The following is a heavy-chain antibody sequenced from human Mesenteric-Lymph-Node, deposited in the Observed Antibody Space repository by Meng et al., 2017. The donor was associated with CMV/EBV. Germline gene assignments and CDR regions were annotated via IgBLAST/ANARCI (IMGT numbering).Heavy chain of an antibody. CDR1: GGSFSGYY. D-gene: IGHD3-16*01. CDR3: ARDLKRGGYYYGMDV. CDR2: INHSGST. Sequence: SETLSLTCAVYGGSFSGYYWSWIRQPPGKGLEWIGEINHSGSTNYNPSLKSRVTISVDTSKNQFSLKLSSVIAADTAVYYCARDLKRGGYYYGMDVWGQGTTVTVSS. V-gene: IGHV4-34*01. J-gene: IGHJ6*02.